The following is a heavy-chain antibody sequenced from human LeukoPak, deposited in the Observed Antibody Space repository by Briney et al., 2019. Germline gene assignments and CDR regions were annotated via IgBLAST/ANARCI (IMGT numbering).Heavy chain of an antibody. Sequence: GASVKVSCKASGYTFTSYGINWVRQAPGQGLEWMGWISAYNGNTDYAQKLQGRVTMTTDTSTSTAYMELRSLRSDDTAVYYCARDQSPYYFDYWGQGTLVTVSS. CDR2: ISAYNGNT. V-gene: IGHV1-18*01. J-gene: IGHJ4*02. CDR1: GYTFTSYG. CDR3: ARDQSPYYFDY.